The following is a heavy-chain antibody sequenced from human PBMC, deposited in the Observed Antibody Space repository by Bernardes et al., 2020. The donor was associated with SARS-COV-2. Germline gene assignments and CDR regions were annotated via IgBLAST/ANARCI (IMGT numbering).Heavy chain of an antibody. J-gene: IGHJ5*02. CDR1: GFTFSSYA. Sequence: GGSLRLSCAASGFTFSSYAMSWVRQAPGKGLEWVSAISGSGGSTYYADSVKGRFTISRDNSKNTLYLQMNSLRAEDTAVYYCAKGYYDFWEVWWFDPWGQGTLVTVSS. CDR3: AKGYYDFWEVWWFDP. CDR2: ISGSGGST. V-gene: IGHV3-23*01. D-gene: IGHD3-3*01.